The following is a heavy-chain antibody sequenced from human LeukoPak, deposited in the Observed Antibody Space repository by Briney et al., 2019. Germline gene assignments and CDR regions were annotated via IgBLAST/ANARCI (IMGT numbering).Heavy chain of an antibody. Sequence: GGSLRLSCAASGFTFSSYWMHWVRQAPGKGLEWVSSISSSSSYIYYADSVKGRFTISRDNAKNSLYLQMNSLRAEDTAVYYCARDVADYDYVWGSYFWGQGTLVTVSS. CDR3: ARDVADYDYVWGSYF. D-gene: IGHD3-16*01. CDR1: GFTFSSYW. J-gene: IGHJ4*02. V-gene: IGHV3-21*01. CDR2: ISSSSSYI.